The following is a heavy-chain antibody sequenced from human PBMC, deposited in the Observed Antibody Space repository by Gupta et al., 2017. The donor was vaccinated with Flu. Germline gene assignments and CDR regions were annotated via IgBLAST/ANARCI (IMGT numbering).Heavy chain of an antibody. CDR1: GFTFSSYG. CDR2: IWYDGRKK. Sequence: QVQLVASGGGVVQPGRSLRLSCAASGFTFSSYGMHGVRQAPGKGLGWVAVIWYDGRKKYYADSVKGRFTISRDNSKNTLYLQMNSLRAEDTAVYDCARQDGKAFDIWGQGTMVTVSS. J-gene: IGHJ3*02. V-gene: IGHV3-33*01. CDR3: ARQDGKAFDI.